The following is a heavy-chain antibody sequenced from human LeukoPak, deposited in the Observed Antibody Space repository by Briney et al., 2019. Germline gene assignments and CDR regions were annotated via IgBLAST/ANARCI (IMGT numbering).Heavy chain of an antibody. D-gene: IGHD3-9*01. CDR1: GGTFSSYA. Sequence: ASVKVSCKASGGTFSSYAISWVRQAPGQGLEWMGGIIPIFGTANYAQKFQGRVTITADESTSTAYMELSSLRSEDTAVYYCARDTGGNNYDILTGYPYQYNWFDPRGQGTLVTVSS. CDR3: ARDTGGNNYDILTGYPYQYNWFDP. J-gene: IGHJ5*02. V-gene: IGHV1-69*13. CDR2: IIPIFGTA.